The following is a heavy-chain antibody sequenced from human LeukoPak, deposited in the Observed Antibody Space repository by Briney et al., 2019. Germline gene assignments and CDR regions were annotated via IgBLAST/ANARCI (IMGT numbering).Heavy chain of an antibody. CDR1: GFTSSSYA. D-gene: IGHD4-11*01. J-gene: IGHJ5*02. CDR3: AREAVTTVNWFDP. V-gene: IGHV3-30-3*01. CDR2: ISYDGSSK. Sequence: PGRSLRLSCAASGFTSSSYAMHWVRQAPGQGLEWVAVISYDGSSKYYADSVKGRFTISRDNSKNTLYLQMNSLRAEDTAVYYCAREAVTTVNWFDPWGQGTLVTVSS.